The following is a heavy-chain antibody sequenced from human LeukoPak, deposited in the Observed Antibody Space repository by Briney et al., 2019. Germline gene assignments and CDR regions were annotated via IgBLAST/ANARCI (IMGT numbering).Heavy chain of an antibody. Sequence: ASVKVSCKASGYTFTTYYIHWVRQAPRQGLEWMGIINPTVGSTSYAQTFQGRVTMPRATSTSTVYMELSSLRSEERAVYYCAREAGTVPFDYWGQGTLVTVSS. V-gene: IGHV1-46*01. D-gene: IGHD1-7*01. CDR2: INPTVGST. J-gene: IGHJ4*02. CDR3: AREAGTVPFDY. CDR1: GYTFTTYY.